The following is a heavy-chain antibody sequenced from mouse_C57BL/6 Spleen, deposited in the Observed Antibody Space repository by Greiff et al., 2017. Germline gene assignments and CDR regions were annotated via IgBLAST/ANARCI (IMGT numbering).Heavy chain of an antibody. J-gene: IGHJ4*01. CDR1: GYTFTSYW. Sequence: QVQLQQPGAELVMPGASVKLSCKASGYTFTSYWMHWVKQRPGQGLEWIGEIDPSDSYTNYNQKFKGKSTLTVDKSSSTAYMQLSSLTSEDSAVYYCAREYSTFYAMDYWGQGTSVTVSS. D-gene: IGHD2-5*01. V-gene: IGHV1-69*01. CDR2: IDPSDSYT. CDR3: AREYSTFYAMDY.